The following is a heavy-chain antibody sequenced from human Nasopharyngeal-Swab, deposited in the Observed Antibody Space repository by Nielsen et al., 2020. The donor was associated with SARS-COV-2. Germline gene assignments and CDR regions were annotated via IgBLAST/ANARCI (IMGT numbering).Heavy chain of an antibody. V-gene: IGHV3-23*03. CDR3: ARDPPWYSSSSPHYFDY. CDR1: GFTFSSYA. D-gene: IGHD6-6*01. J-gene: IGHJ4*02. Sequence: GESLKISCAASGFTFSSYAMSWVRQAPGKGLEWVSVIYSGGSSTYYADSVKGRFTISRDNSKNTLYLQMNSLRAEDTAVYYCARDPPWYSSSSPHYFDYWGQGTLVTVSS. CDR2: IYSGGSST.